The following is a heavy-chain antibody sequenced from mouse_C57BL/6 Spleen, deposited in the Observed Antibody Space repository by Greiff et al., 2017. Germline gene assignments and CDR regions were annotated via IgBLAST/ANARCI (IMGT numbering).Heavy chain of an antibody. D-gene: IGHD2-5*01. CDR2: SRNKANDYTT. CDR3: ARDARYSNYGWYFDV. Sequence: EVQGVDSGGGLVQSGRSLRLSCATSGFTFSDFYMEWVRQAPGKGLEWIAASRNKANDYTTEYSASVKGRFIVSRDTSQSILYLQMNALRAEDTAIDYCARDARYSNYGWYFDVWGTGTTVTVSS. CDR1: GFTFSDFY. J-gene: IGHJ1*03. V-gene: IGHV7-1*01.